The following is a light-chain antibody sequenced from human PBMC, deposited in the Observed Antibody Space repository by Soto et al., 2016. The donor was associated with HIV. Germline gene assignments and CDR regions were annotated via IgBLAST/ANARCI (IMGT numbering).Light chain of an antibody. CDR3: QQSYSTPVT. CDR1: QSISTY. Sequence: DIQMTQSPSSLSLSIGDRVSITCRASQSISTYLHWYQQKPGRAPKLLIYDASSLQSGVPSRFSGRGSGTDFTLTISSLQPEDFATYYCQQSYSTPVTFGPGTKVDIK. CDR2: DAS. J-gene: IGKJ3*01. V-gene: IGKV1-39*01.